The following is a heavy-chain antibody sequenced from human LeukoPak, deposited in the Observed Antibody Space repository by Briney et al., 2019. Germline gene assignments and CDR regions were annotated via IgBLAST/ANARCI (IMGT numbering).Heavy chain of an antibody. Sequence: PSETLSLTCAVYGGSFSGYYWSWIRRPPGKGLEWIGEINHSGSTNYNPSLKSRVTISVDTSKNQFSLKLSSVTAADTAVYYCARRRWLQSQKYFDYWGQGTLVTVSS. CDR3: ARRRWLQSQKYFDY. V-gene: IGHV4-34*01. CDR1: GGSFSGYY. D-gene: IGHD5-24*01. J-gene: IGHJ4*02. CDR2: INHSGST.